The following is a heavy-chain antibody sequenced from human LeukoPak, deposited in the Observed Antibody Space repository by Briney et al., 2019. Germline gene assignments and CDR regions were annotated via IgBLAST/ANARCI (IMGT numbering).Heavy chain of an antibody. J-gene: IGHJ4*02. Sequence: GASVKVSCKASGYTFTSYGISWVRQAPGQGLEWMGWISAYNGNTNYAQKLQGRVTMTTDTSTSTAYMELRSLRSDDTAVYYCARVVVRFTIHDRIGGDYWGQGTLVTVSS. CDR3: ARVVVRFTIHDRIGGDY. D-gene: IGHD3-22*01. CDR1: GYTFTSYG. V-gene: IGHV1-18*01. CDR2: ISAYNGNT.